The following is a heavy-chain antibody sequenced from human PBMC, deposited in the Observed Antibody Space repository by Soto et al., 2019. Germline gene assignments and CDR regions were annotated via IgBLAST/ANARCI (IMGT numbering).Heavy chain of an antibody. CDR3: AGDNHVNGGMDV. J-gene: IGHJ6*02. V-gene: IGHV4-31*03. Sequence: QVQLQESGPGLVKPSQTLSLTCTVSGGSISSGGYYWSWIRQHPGKGLEWIAYIYYSGSTYYNPSLTSRVTIAVDTSKNQFALQLSSGTAADTAVYYCAGDNHVNGGMDVWGQGTTVTVSS. CDR1: GGSISSGGYY. D-gene: IGHD3-16*01. CDR2: IYYSGST.